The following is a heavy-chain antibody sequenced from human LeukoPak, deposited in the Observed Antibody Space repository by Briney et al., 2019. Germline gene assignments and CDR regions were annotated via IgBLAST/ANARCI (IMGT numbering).Heavy chain of an antibody. J-gene: IGHJ6*03. D-gene: IGHD3-16*01. Sequence: PGGSLRLSCVGSGFTFSSYEMNWVRQAPGKGLEWVSYISRSGTTIYSADSVKGRFTISRDNAKNSLYLQMNSLRAEDTALYHCAREGDSNYYYYMDVWGKGTTVTISS. CDR3: AREGDSNYYYYMDV. CDR2: ISRSGTTI. CDR1: GFTFSSYE. V-gene: IGHV3-48*03.